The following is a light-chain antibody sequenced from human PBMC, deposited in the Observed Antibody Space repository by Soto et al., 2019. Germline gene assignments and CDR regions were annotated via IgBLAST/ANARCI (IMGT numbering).Light chain of an antibody. CDR3: CSYAGSSTNVV. Sequence: QSALTQPASVSGSPGQSITISCTGTSSDVGSYNLVSWYQQHPGKAPKLMIYEVNKRPSGVSNRFSGSRSGNTASLAISGLQAEDEGDYYCCSYAGSSTNVVFGGGTKLTVL. J-gene: IGLJ2*01. CDR2: EVN. V-gene: IGLV2-23*02. CDR1: SSDVGSYNL.